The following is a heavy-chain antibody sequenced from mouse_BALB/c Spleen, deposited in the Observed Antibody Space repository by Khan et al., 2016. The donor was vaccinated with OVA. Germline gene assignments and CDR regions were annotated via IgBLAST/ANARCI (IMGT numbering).Heavy chain of an antibody. CDR3: AKCVWSYYYSLDY. CDR1: GFSLNDYG. V-gene: IGHV2-6-5*01. CDR2: IWGGGST. Sequence: QVQLKQSGPGLVAPSQSPSITCTVSGFSLNDYGVSWIRQPPGKGLEWLGVIWGGGSTYYNSALKSRLSISKDNSKSQVFLKMSSLQTDDTAMYYCAKCVWSYYYSLDYWGQGTSVTVSS. J-gene: IGHJ4*01.